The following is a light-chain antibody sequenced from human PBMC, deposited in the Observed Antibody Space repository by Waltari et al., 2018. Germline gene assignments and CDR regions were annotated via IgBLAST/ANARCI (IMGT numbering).Light chain of an antibody. V-gene: IGLV2-11*01. J-gene: IGLJ1*01. Sequence: QSALTQPRSVSGSPGQSVTIPCTGTTSDVGGYHYVSWFQQHPGKAPKPIIYDVSERPSGVPDRFSGSKPDNTASLTISGLQAEDEADYYCCSYAGSYTYVFGSGTKVTVL. CDR2: DVS. CDR3: CSYAGSYTYV. CDR1: TSDVGGYHY.